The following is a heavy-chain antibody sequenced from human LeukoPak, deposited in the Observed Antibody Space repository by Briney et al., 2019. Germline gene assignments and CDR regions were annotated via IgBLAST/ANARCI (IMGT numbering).Heavy chain of an antibody. CDR2: IKQDGSEK. Sequence: TGGSLRLSCAASGFTFSNAWMSWVRQAPGKGLEWVANIKQDGSEKYYVDSVKGRFTISRDNAKNSLYLQMNSLRAEDTAVYYCARDNLGSSSWYLPRFYYYYYMDVWGKGTTVTISS. CDR1: GFTFSNAW. J-gene: IGHJ6*03. CDR3: ARDNLGSSSWYLPRFYYYYYMDV. D-gene: IGHD6-13*01. V-gene: IGHV3-7*01.